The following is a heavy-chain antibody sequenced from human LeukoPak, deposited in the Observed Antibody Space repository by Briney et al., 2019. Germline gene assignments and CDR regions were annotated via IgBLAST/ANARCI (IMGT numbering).Heavy chain of an antibody. CDR2: IKQDGSEK. Sequence: GGSLRLSCAASGFTFSSYWMSWVRQAPGKGLEWVANIKQDGSEKYYVDSVKGRFTISRDNAKNSLYLQMNSLRAEDTAVYYCARVCYYDSSGYCWWGQGTLVTVSS. V-gene: IGHV3-7*01. CDR1: GFTFSSYW. J-gene: IGHJ4*02. CDR3: ARVCYYDSSGYCW. D-gene: IGHD3-22*01.